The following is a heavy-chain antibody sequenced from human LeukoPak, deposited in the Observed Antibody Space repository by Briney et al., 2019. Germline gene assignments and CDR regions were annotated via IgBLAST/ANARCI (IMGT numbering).Heavy chain of an antibody. CDR2: ISYDGSNK. CDR1: GFTFSSYA. J-gene: IGHJ4*02. Sequence: GRSLRLSCAASGFTFSSYAMHWVRQAPGKGLEWVAVISYDGSNKYYADSVKGRFTISRDNSKNTLYLQMNSLRAEDTAVYYCARGAGYTFDYWGQGTLVTASS. V-gene: IGHV3-30*04. CDR3: ARGAGYTFDY. D-gene: IGHD3-9*01.